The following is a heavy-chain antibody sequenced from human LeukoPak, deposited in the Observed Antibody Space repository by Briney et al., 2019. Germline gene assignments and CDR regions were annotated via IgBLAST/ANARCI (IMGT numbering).Heavy chain of an antibody. Sequence: SETLSLTCTVSGGSISSYYWSWIRQPPGKGLEWIGYIYYSGSTNYNPSLKSRVTISVDTSKNQFSLKLSSVTAADTAVYYCAAYSSGYHDAFDIWGQGTMVAVSS. D-gene: IGHD6-19*01. CDR2: IYYSGST. CDR1: GGSISSYY. J-gene: IGHJ3*02. V-gene: IGHV4-59*08. CDR3: AAYSSGYHDAFDI.